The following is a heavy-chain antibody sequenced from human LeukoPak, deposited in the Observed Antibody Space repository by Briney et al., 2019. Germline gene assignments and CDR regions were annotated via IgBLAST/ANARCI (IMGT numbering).Heavy chain of an antibody. CDR3: ARAGPRAAADFDY. J-gene: IGHJ4*02. Sequence: SETLSLTCTVSGGSISSGGYYWGWIRQHPGKGLEWIGYIYYSGSTYYNPSLKSRVTISVDTSKNQFSLKLSSVTAADTAVYYCARAGPRAAADFDYWGQGTLVTVSS. V-gene: IGHV4-31*03. D-gene: IGHD6-13*01. CDR1: GGSISSGGYY. CDR2: IYYSGST.